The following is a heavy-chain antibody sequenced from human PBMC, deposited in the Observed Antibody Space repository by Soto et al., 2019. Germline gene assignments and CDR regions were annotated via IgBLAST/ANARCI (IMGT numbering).Heavy chain of an antibody. CDR3: AREEYGSGGSCYYFDY. CDR2: IWYDGSNK. J-gene: IGHJ4*02. D-gene: IGHD2-15*01. CDR1: GFTFSSYG. V-gene: IGHV3-33*01. Sequence: QVQLVESGGGVVQPGRSLRLSCAASGFTFSSYGMHWVRQAPGKGLEWVAVIWYDGSNKYYADSVKGRFTISRDNSKNTLYLQMNSLRAEDTAVYYCAREEYGSGGSCYYFDYWGQGTLVTVSS.